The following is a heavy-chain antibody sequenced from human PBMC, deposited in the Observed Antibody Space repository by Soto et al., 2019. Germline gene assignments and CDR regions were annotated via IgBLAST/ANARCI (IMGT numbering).Heavy chain of an antibody. Sequence: QVELVQFGAEVKKPGASVMVSCKASGYTFASYAISWMRQAPGQGLEWMGWISAYNGNINYAQKLQGRVTMTTDTSTSTAYMELRSLRSDDTAVYYCARDPPPPDYWGQGTLVTVSS. CDR3: ARDPPPPDY. CDR2: ISAYNGNI. J-gene: IGHJ4*02. V-gene: IGHV1-18*01. CDR1: GYTFASYA.